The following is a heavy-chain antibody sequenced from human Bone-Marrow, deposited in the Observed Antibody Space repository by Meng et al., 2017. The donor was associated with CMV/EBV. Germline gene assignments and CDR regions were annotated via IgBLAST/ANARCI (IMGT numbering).Heavy chain of an antibody. D-gene: IGHD3-16*02. J-gene: IGHJ6*02. CDR2: IFSNDEK. Sequence: SGLTLVKPTEPLTLTCTVPGFSLSNARMGVSWIRQPPGKALEWLAHIFSNDEKSYSTSLKSRLTISKDTSKSQVVLTMTNMDPVDTATYYCARIPTRYRWESNSYYYYGMDVWGQGTTVTVSS. CDR3: ARIPTRYRWESNSYYYYGMDV. V-gene: IGHV2-26*01. CDR1: GFSLSNARMG.